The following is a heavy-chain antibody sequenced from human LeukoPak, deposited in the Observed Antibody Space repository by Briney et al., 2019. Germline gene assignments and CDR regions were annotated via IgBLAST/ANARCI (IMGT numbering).Heavy chain of an antibody. CDR1: GGSFSGYY. CDR3: ARGSRGYSYEYYFDY. CDR2: INHSGST. V-gene: IGHV4-34*01. J-gene: IGHJ4*02. D-gene: IGHD5-18*01. Sequence: PSETLSLTCAVYGGSFSGYYWSGIRQPPGKGLEWIGEINHSGSTNYNPSLKSRVTISVDTSKNQFSLKLSSVTAADTAVYYCARGSRGYSYEYYFDYWGQGTLVTVSS.